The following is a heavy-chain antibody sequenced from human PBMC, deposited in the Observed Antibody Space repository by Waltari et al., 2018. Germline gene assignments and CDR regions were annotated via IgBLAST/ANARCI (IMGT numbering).Heavy chain of an antibody. CDR1: EFTFRSFD. J-gene: IGHJ6*02. Sequence: QVQLVESGGGVVQPGRSLRLSCAASEFTFRSFDMHWVRQAPGKGLEWLAVISYNERNIYYVDSVKGRFIISRDNSRKMLYLQMNSLRTEDTAVYYCARDYCDRTNCHGMDVWGQGTTVTVSS. D-gene: IGHD3-22*01. CDR2: ISYNERNI. V-gene: IGHV3-30*04. CDR3: ARDYCDRTNCHGMDV.